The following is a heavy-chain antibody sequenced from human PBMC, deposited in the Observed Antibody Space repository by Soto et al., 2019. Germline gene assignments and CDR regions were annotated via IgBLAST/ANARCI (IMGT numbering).Heavy chain of an antibody. CDR3: ARSEYYYDSSGYFYYYYGMDV. D-gene: IGHD3-22*01. CDR1: SDSISSYY. V-gene: IGHV4-59*12. Sequence: SETLSLTCTVSSDSISSYYWSWIRQPPGKRLEWIGYISYSGSTNYNPSLKSRVTISVDTSKSQFSLKLSSVTAADTAVYYCARSEYYYDSSGYFYYYYGMDVWCQGTTVTVSS. J-gene: IGHJ6*02. CDR2: ISYSGST.